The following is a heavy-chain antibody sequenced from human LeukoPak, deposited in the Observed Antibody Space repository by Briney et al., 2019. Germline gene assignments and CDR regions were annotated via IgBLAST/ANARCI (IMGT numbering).Heavy chain of an antibody. CDR1: GFTFSSYA. V-gene: IGHV3-23*01. Sequence: PGASLRLSCAASGFTFSSYAMSWVRQAPGKGLEWVAGISGSGGSTYYADSVKGRFTISRDNAKNSLYLQMNSLRAEDTAVYYCAGAGYYYGMDVWGKGTTVTVSS. CDR2: ISGSGGST. CDR3: AGAGYYYGMDV. D-gene: IGHD3-10*01. J-gene: IGHJ6*04.